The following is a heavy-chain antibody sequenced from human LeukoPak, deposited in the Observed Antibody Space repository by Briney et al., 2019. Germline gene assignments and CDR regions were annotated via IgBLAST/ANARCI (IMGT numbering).Heavy chain of an antibody. CDR1: GFTFR. CDR3: ARGYSDWLR. V-gene: IGHV3-7*01. CDR2: INLDGSET. J-gene: IGHJ4*02. Sequence: GGSLRLSCAASGFTFRMTWVRQGPGEGLEWLANINLDGSETHFVDSVKGRFTISRDNAKNSLSLQMSGLRVEDTAVYYCARGYSDWLRWGQGTQVTVSS. D-gene: IGHD4-11*01.